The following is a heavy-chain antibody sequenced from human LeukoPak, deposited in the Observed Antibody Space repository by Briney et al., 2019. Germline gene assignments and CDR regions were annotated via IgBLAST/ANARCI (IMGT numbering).Heavy chain of an antibody. V-gene: IGHV4-59*11. D-gene: IGHD1-1*01. Sequence: SETLSLTCTVSGGSISNHFWGWIRQPPGKGLEWIGNIYYSGSANYNPSLKSRVTISVDTSKNQVSLNLSSVTAADTAVYYCARGPPRTDPRCWNHYYYMDVWGKGTTVTVSS. CDR1: GGSISNHF. CDR3: ARGPPRTDPRCWNHYYYMDV. J-gene: IGHJ6*03. CDR2: IYYSGSA.